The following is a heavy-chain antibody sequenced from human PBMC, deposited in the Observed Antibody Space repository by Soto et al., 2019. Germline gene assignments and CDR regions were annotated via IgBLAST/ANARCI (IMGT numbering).Heavy chain of an antibody. D-gene: IGHD1-26*01. CDR2: IIPIFGTA. CDR3: AKRVGATAYNWFDP. J-gene: IGHJ5*02. V-gene: IGHV1-69*01. Sequence: QVQLVQSGAEVKKPGSSVKVSCKASGGTFSSYAISWVRQAPGQGLEWMGGIIPIFGTANYAQQFQRRVTITADDSTRTAYMELSSLRSEDTAVYYCAKRVGATAYNWFDPWGQGTLVTVSS. CDR1: GGTFSSYA.